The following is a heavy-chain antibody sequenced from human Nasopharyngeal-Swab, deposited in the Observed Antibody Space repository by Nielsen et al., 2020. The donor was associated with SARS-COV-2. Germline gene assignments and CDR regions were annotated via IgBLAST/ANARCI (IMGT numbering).Heavy chain of an antibody. V-gene: IGHV4-61*02. Sequence: SESLSPPCTVSGGSISSGSYYWSWIRQPAGKGLEWIGRIYTSGSTNYNPSLKSRVTISVDTSKNQFSLKLSSVTAADTAVYYCARGLAPGRSGKRGWWFDPWGQGTLVTVSS. CDR2: IYTSGST. CDR1: GGSISSGSYY. CDR3: ARGLAPGRSGKRGWWFDP. J-gene: IGHJ5*02. D-gene: IGHD1-26*01.